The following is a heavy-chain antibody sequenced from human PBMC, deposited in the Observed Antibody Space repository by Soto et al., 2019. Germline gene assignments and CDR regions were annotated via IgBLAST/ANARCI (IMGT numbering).Heavy chain of an antibody. CDR1: GCTFSSYS. Sequence: GGSLRLSCAASGCTFSSYSMNWVRQAPGKGLEWVSSISSSSSYIYYADSVKGRFTISRDNAKNSLYLQMNSLRAEDTAVYYCAREPTRSVKRITIFGVVPNDAFDIWGQGTMVTVSS. CDR2: ISSSSSYI. J-gene: IGHJ3*02. V-gene: IGHV3-21*01. CDR3: AREPTRSVKRITIFGVVPNDAFDI. D-gene: IGHD3-3*01.